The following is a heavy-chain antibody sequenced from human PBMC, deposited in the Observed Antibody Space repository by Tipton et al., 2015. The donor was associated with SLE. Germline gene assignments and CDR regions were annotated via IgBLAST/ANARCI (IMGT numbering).Heavy chain of an antibody. J-gene: IGHJ4*02. D-gene: IGHD6-13*01. V-gene: IGHV4-39*01. Sequence: TLSLTCTVSVGSISSSSYYWGWIRQPPGKGLEWIGSIYYSGSTYYNPSLKSRVTISVDTSKNQFSLNLSSVTAADTAMYYCAKTSSRYPYFDYWGQGTLVTVSS. CDR3: AKTSSRYPYFDY. CDR2: IYYSGST. CDR1: VGSISSSSYY.